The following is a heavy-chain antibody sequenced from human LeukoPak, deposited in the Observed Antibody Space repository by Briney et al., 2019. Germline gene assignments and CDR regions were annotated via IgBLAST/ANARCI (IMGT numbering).Heavy chain of an antibody. D-gene: IGHD3-10*01. V-gene: IGHV3-23*01. Sequence: PGGSLRLSCAASGFTFSSYAMSWVRQAPGKGLEWVSATSGSGGSTYYADSVKGRFTISRDNPKNTLYLQMNSLRAEDTAVYYCRLLWFGELVDYWGQGTLVTVSS. CDR1: GFTFSSYA. J-gene: IGHJ4*02. CDR3: RLLWFGELVDY. CDR2: TSGSGGST.